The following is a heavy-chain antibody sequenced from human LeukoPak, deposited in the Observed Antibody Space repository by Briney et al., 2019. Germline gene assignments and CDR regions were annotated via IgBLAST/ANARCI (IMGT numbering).Heavy chain of an antibody. V-gene: IGHV3-21*01. Sequence: PGGSLRLSCAASGISFSNYSMNWVRQTPGKGLEWVSLISSSSRFIYYGDSVKGRFTISRDNAKNSLYLQMNSLRVEDTAVYYCAKLAKYFYGSETYYFFEHWGQGTPVTASS. CDR3: AKLAKYFYGSETYYFFEH. CDR2: ISSSSRFI. D-gene: IGHD3-10*01. J-gene: IGHJ4*02. CDR1: GISFSNYS.